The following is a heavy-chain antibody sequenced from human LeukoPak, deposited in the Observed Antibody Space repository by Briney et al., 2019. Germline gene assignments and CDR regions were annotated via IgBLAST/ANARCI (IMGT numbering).Heavy chain of an antibody. CDR1: GLTLSSYE. V-gene: IGHV3-48*03. Sequence: PRRCLRLSCAASGLTLSSYEMNWVRQPPGRGLEWVSYISSSGSTIYYADSVKGRFTISRDNAKNSLYLQMNSVSAEDTAVYYCARGAIQLWFDYWGQGTLVTVSS. CDR3: ARGAIQLWFDY. J-gene: IGHJ4*02. CDR2: ISSSGSTI. D-gene: IGHD5-18*01.